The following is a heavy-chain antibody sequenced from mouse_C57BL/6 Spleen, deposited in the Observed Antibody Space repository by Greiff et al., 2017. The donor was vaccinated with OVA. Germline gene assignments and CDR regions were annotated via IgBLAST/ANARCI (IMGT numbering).Heavy chain of an antibody. Sequence: VQLQQPGAELVKPGASVKLSCKASGYTFTSYWMQWVKQRPGQGLEWIGEIDPSDSYTNYNQRFKGKATLTVDTSSSTAYMQLSSLTSEDSAVYYCARSRNYSYFDVWGTGTTVTVSS. V-gene: IGHV1-50*01. CDR1: GYTFTSYW. CDR2: IDPSDSYT. CDR3: ARSRNYSYFDV. J-gene: IGHJ1*03.